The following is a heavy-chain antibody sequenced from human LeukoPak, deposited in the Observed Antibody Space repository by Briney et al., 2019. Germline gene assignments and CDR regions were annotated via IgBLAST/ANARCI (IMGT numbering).Heavy chain of an antibody. CDR3: AVGAAAAPFGY. CDR2: IYYSGST. J-gene: IGHJ4*02. Sequence: SETLSLTCTVSGGSISSSSYYWGWIRQPPGKGLEWIGSIYYSGSTYYNPSLKSRVTISVDTSKNQFSLKLSSVTAADTAVYYCAVGAAAAPFGYWGQGTLVTVSS. D-gene: IGHD6-13*01. CDR1: GGSISSSSYY. V-gene: IGHV4-39*01.